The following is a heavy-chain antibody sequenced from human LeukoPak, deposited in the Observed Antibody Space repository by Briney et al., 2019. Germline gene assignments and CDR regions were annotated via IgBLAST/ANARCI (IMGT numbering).Heavy chain of an antibody. J-gene: IGHJ4*02. CDR3: AICIVGATPTHYFDY. V-gene: IGHV1-69*01. D-gene: IGHD1-26*01. CDR2: IIPIFGTA. CDR1: GGTFSSYA. Sequence: GSSVKVSCKASGGTFSSYAISWVRQAPGQGLEWMGGIIPIFGTANYAQKLQGRVTITADESTSTAYMELSSLRSEDTAVYYCAICIVGATPTHYFDYWGQGTLVTVSS.